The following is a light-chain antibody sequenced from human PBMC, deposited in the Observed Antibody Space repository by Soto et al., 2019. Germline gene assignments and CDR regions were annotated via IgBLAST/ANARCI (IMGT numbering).Light chain of an antibody. CDR2: DAS. J-gene: IGKJ4*01. CDR3: QQYANLLLT. CDR1: QDTHYY. V-gene: IGKV1-33*01. Sequence: DIQMTQSPSSLSASVGDRVTITCQASQDTHYYLNWYQQKQGKAPKLLIYDASNLEIGVPSRFSGSGFGTHFTFTITNVQPEETATYYCQQYANLLLTFGGGTNVEIK.